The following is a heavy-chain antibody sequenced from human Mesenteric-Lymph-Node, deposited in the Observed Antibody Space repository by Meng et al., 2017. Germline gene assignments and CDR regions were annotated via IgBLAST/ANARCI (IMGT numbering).Heavy chain of an antibody. D-gene: IGHD1-26*01. V-gene: IGHV3-23*01. CDR3: AKDRVLGNASPDAFDI. CDR2: ISSGGGTT. Sequence: GESLKISCAASGFTFNNYAMSWVRQAPGKGLEWVSSISSGGGTTHYADFLKGRFTISRDSSKNTVYLQLDGLRAEDTAVYYCAKDRVLGNASPDAFDIWGQGTMVTVSS. CDR1: GFTFNNYA. J-gene: IGHJ3*02.